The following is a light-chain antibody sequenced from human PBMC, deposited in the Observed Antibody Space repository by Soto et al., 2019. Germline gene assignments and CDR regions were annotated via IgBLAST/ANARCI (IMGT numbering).Light chain of an antibody. J-gene: IGKJ1*01. CDR2: GAS. CDR1: QSVSSSY. CDR3: QQYGSSPRT. Sequence: EIELTQSPGTLSLSPGERATLSCRASQSVSSSYLAWYQQKPGQAPRLLIYGASSRATGIPDRFSGSGSGTDFTLTSSRLEPEDFALYYCQQYGSSPRTCGQGTKVEIK. V-gene: IGKV3-20*01.